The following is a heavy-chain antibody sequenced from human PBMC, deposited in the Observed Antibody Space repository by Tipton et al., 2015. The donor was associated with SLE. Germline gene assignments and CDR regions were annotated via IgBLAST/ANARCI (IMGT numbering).Heavy chain of an antibody. CDR3: VRLSTGYCISARCSAYYFMDV. D-gene: IGHD2-2*01. V-gene: IGHV3-72*01. CDR1: GYTFPTYA. J-gene: IGHJ6*03. Sequence: QLVQSGGGEVQPGRSLRLSCAASGYTFPTYAMHWVRQAPGQGLEWVGRTKNRANSYTTLYAASVTGRFTISRDDSQNLLYLQLNSLKSEDTAVYYCVRLSTGYCISARCSAYYFMDVWGKGTSVTVSS. CDR2: TKNRANSYTT.